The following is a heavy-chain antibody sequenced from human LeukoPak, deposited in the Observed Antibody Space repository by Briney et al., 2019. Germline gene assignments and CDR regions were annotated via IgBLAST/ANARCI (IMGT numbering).Heavy chain of an antibody. V-gene: IGHV3-48*03. CDR3: ARERGKDFDY. J-gene: IGHJ4*02. Sequence: PGGSLRLSCAASGFTLSSYEMNWVRHAPGKGLEWVSYISSGGSAIKYADSVKGRFTISRDNAKNSLYLQMNSLRAEDTAVYYCARERGKDFDYWGQGTLVTVAS. CDR1: GFTLSSYE. CDR2: ISSGGSAI.